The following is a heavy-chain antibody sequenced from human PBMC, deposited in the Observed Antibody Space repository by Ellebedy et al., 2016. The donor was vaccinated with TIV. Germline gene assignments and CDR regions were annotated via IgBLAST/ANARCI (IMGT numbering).Heavy chain of an antibody. J-gene: IGHJ4*02. CDR2: INPNSGGT. D-gene: IGHD6-6*01. CDR3: ARGAARPPGVFDY. V-gene: IGHV1-2*02. CDR1: GYTFTSYD. Sequence: ASVKVSCXASGYTFTSYDINWVRQATGQGLEWMGWINPNSGGTNYAQKFQGRVTMTRDTSISTAYMELSRLRSDDTAVYYCARGAARPPGVFDYWGQGTLVTVSS.